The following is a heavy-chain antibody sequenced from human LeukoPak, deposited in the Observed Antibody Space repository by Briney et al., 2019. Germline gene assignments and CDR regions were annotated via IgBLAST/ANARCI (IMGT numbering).Heavy chain of an antibody. CDR1: GFSVSNNY. CDR3: ARGDIYGSENGY. J-gene: IGHJ4*02. D-gene: IGHD3-10*01. Sequence: QPGGSLRLSCAASGFSVSNNYISWVRQAPGKGLELVSVIYTRCGTYYADSVKGRFTISRDNSKNTLYLQMNRVRAEDTAVYYCARGDIYGSENGYWGQGTLVTVSS. V-gene: IGHV3-53*01. CDR2: IYTRCGT.